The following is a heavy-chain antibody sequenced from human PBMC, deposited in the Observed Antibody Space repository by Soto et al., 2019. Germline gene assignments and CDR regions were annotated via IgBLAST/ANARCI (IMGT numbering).Heavy chain of an antibody. D-gene: IGHD5-18*01. J-gene: IGHJ5*02. V-gene: IGHV3-23*01. Sequence: GGSLRLSCAASGFTFSSYAMSWVRQAPGKGLEWVSAISGSGGSTYYADSVKGRFTISRDNSKNTLYLQMNSLRAEDTAVYYCATPTRPLQLWTQPGWFDPWGQGTLVTVSS. CDR2: ISGSGGST. CDR3: ATPTRPLQLWTQPGWFDP. CDR1: GFTFSSYA.